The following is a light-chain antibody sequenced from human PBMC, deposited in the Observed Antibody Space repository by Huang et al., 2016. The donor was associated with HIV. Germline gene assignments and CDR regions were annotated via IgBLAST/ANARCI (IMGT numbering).Light chain of an antibody. CDR1: QAIGNY. CDR2: AAS. J-gene: IGKJ3*01. Sequence: DIQMTRTPSSLSASVGDRVTITCRASQAIGNYLDWYQQKPGRAPSLLIYAASTLQSGVSSRCSGSGSGTDFTLTISSLQPEDVATYYCQKYNSAPHTFGPGTNVDIK. CDR3: QKYNSAPHT. V-gene: IGKV1-27*01.